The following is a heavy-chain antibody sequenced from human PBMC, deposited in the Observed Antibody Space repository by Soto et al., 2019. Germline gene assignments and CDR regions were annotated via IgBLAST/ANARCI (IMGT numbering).Heavy chain of an antibody. CDR3: AKEMRHSSGWYGAFDI. V-gene: IGHV3-15*01. J-gene: IGHJ3*02. D-gene: IGHD6-19*01. CDR2: IKSKTDGAST. Sequence: EVQLVESGGGLIRPGGSLTLSCAASGFTVTYAWMDWVRQAPGKGLEWVGRIKSKTDGASTDLPAPVKDRFTISRDDSKDTLYLQMSSVKNEDTAMYYCAKEMRHSSGWYGAFDIWGQGIMVTVSS. CDR1: GFTVTYAW.